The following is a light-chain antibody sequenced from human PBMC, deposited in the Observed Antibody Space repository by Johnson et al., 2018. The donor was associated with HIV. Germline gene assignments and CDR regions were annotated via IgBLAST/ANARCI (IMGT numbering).Light chain of an antibody. CDR1: SSTIGKNY. J-gene: IGLJ1*01. V-gene: IGLV1-51*02. CDR2: KNN. CDR3: GTWDTSLSAGGV. Sequence: QSVLTQPPSVSAAPGQKVTISCSGSSSTIGKNYVSWYQVLPGTAPKLLIYKNNERPSGIPDRFSGSKSGTSATLGITGLQTGDAADYYCGTWDTSLSAGGVFGTGTKVTVL.